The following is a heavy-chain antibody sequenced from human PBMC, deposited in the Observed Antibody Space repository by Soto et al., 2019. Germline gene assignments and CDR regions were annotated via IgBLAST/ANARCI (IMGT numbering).Heavy chain of an antibody. Sequence: GESLKISCKASGYSFSTYWIAWVRQRPGKGLDWMGIIYPGDSDTRYSPSFQGQVTISVDNSIDTAYLEWTTLRASDSAMYYCARQRVQMTTITASDIWGQGTMVTVSS. V-gene: IGHV5-51*01. CDR1: GYSFSTYW. CDR3: ARQRVQMTTITASDI. CDR2: IYPGDSDT. D-gene: IGHD4-4*01. J-gene: IGHJ3*02.